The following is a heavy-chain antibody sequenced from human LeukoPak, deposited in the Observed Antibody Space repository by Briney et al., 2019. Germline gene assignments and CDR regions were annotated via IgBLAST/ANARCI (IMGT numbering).Heavy chain of an antibody. V-gene: IGHV3-7*01. CDR3: ASALPADHFDF. CDR1: GFTFSSYA. CDR2: IKYYGSEK. J-gene: IGHJ4*02. Sequence: PGGSLRLSCAASGFTFSSYAMSWVRQAPGKGLEWVANIKYYGSEKYYADSVRGRFTISRDNAKNSLYLQMNSLRAEDTAVYYCASALPADHFDFWGQGTLVTVSS.